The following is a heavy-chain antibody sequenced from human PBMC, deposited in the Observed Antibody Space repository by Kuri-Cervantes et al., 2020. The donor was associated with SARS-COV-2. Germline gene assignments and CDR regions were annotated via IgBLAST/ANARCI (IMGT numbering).Heavy chain of an antibody. V-gene: IGHV4-59*01. CDR1: GGSISSYY. D-gene: IGHD5-24*01. Sequence: SETLSLTCTVSGGSISSYYWSWIRQPPGKGLEWIGYIYYSGSTNYNPSLKSRVTISVDTSKNQFSLKLSSVTAADTAVYYCARVEMATMKDAFDIWGQGKMVTVSS. J-gene: IGHJ3*02. CDR2: IYYSGST. CDR3: ARVEMATMKDAFDI.